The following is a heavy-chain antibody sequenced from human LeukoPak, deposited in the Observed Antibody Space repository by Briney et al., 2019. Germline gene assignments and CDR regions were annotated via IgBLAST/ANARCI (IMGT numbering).Heavy chain of an antibody. D-gene: IGHD5-18*01. CDR1: GFTVSSNY. V-gene: IGHV3-66*01. J-gene: IGHJ4*02. CDR2: IYGGGST. CDR3: ARDAGYSYGYQYYFDY. Sequence: GGSLRLSCAASGFTVSSNYMSWVRQAPGKGLEWVSVIYGGGSTYYADSVKGRFTISRDNAKNSLYLQMNSLRAEDTAVYYCARDAGYSYGYQYYFDYWGQGTLVTVSS.